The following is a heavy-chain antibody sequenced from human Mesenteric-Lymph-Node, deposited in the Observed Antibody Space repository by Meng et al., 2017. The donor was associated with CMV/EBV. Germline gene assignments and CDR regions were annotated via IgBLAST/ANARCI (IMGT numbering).Heavy chain of an antibody. J-gene: IGHJ3*02. CDR2: ISSSAPTT. CDR1: GFIFSKYA. V-gene: IGHV3-48*04. D-gene: IGHD6-6*01. Sequence: GESLKISCAASGFIFSKYAMNWVRQAPGKGLEWVSYISSSAPTTYSADSVKGRFTTSRDNARNSLYLQMNSLRAEDTAVYYCARDRIAARSDAFDIWGQGTMVTVSS. CDR3: ARDRIAARSDAFDI.